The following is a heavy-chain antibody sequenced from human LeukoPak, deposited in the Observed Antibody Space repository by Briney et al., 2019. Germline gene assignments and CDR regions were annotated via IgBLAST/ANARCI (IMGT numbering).Heavy chain of an antibody. V-gene: IGHV4-4*07. CDR3: ARTITIFGVVRRTNWFDP. Sequence: ETLSLTCTVSGGSISSYYWSWIRQPAGKGLEWIGRIYTSGSTNYNPSLKSRVTMSVDTSKNQFSLKLSSVTAADTAVYYCARTITIFGVVRRTNWFDPWGQGTLVTVSS. CDR1: GGSISSYY. D-gene: IGHD3-3*01. CDR2: IYTSGST. J-gene: IGHJ5*02.